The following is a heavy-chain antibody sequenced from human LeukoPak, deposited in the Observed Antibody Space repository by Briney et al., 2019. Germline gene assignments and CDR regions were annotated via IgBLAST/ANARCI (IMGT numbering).Heavy chain of an antibody. CDR1: GGSVSSGSYY. V-gene: IGHV4-61*01. D-gene: IGHD6-13*01. CDR3: ARGTTAAAGIFDC. J-gene: IGHJ4*02. CDR2: IYSSGST. Sequence: PSETLSLTCTVSGGSVSSGSYYWSWIRQPPGKGLEWIGRIYSSGSTNYNPSLNSRVTMSVDTSNNQFSLRLTSVTAADTAVYYCARGTTAAAGIFDCWGQGTLVTVSS.